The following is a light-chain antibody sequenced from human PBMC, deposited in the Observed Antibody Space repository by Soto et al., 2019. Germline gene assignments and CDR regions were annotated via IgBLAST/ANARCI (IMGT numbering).Light chain of an antibody. J-gene: IGKJ3*01. CDR1: QGVTTN. CDR2: GAS. CDR3: QQYNSWFT. V-gene: IGKV3-15*01. Sequence: EIVMTQSPATLSVSPGERATLSCRAGQGVTTNFAWYQQKSGQSPRLLIYGASTRATGIPARFSGSGSGTEFTLTISSLQSEDFAVYYCQQYNSWFTFGPGTKVDIK.